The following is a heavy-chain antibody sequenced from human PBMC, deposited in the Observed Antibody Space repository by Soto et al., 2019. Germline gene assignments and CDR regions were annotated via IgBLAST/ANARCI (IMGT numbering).Heavy chain of an antibody. J-gene: IGHJ4*02. CDR2: IYYSGST. CDR1: GGSISSGGYY. V-gene: IGHV4-31*03. CDR3: ARADKGYCSSTSCYVNFDY. D-gene: IGHD2-2*01. Sequence: SETLSLTCTVSGGSISSGGYYWSWIRQHPGKGLEWIGYIYYSGSTYYNPSLKSRVTISVDTSKNQFSLKLSSVTAADTAVYYCARADKGYCSSTSCYVNFDYWGQGTLVTVSS.